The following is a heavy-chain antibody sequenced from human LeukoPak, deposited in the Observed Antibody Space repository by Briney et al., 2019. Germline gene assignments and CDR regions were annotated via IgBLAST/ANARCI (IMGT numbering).Heavy chain of an antibody. J-gene: IGHJ5*02. D-gene: IGHD2-15*01. CDR3: ARDQVVVVAASTWFDT. CDR1: GFTLSSYS. Sequence: PGGSLTLSCAGSGFTLSSYSMNWVRQPPGRGREWVGYISSSSSTIYYADSVKGRFTISRDNAKNSLYLQMNSLRAEDTAVYFCARDQVVVVAASTWFDTWGQGNLVTVSS. CDR2: ISSSSSTI. V-gene: IGHV3-48*01.